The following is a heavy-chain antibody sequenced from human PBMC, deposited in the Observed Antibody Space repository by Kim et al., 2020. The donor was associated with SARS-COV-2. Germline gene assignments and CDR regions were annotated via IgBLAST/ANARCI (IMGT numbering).Heavy chain of an antibody. V-gene: IGHV1-69*13. D-gene: IGHD3-10*01. CDR1: GGTFSTYA. CDR3: ARTVRVRGIVIDNYFYSGM. Sequence: SAKVSCKASGGTFSTYAISWVRQAPGQGPEWMGGIIPILYAAYYAQKFQGRVTITADESTPTAYMELSSLRSEDTAVYYFARTVRVRGIVIDNYFYSGM. CDR2: IIPILYAA. J-gene: IGHJ6*01.